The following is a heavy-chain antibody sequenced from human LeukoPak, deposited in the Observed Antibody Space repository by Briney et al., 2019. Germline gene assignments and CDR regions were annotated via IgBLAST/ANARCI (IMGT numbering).Heavy chain of an antibody. CDR2: INPSSGAT. CDR3: ARGAWGFDS. D-gene: IGHD3-16*01. CDR1: GHTFTDYY. J-gene: IGHJ4*02. Sequence: ASVKVSCKASGHTFTDYYIHWVRQAPGQGLEWMGWINPSSGATKSLQNFQGRVTLTRDTSISTAYMELSRLTYDDTAIFYCARGAWGFDSWGQGSLVTVSS. V-gene: IGHV1-2*02.